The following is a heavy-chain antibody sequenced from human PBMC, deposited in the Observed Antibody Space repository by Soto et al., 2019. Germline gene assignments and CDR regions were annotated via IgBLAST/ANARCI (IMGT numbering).Heavy chain of an antibody. CDR3: ARHGISGGYFDY. J-gene: IGHJ4*02. D-gene: IGHD1-1*01. V-gene: IGHV4-59*08. Sequence: SETLSLTCTVSGGSISSYYWSWIRQPPGKGLEWIGYIYYSGSTNYNPSLKSRVTISVDTSKNQFSLKLSSVTAADTAVYYCARHGISGGYFDYWGQGTLVTVS. CDR2: IYYSGST. CDR1: GGSISSYY.